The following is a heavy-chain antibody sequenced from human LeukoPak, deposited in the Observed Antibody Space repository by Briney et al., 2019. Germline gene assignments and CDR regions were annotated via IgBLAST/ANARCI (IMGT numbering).Heavy chain of an antibody. D-gene: IGHD4-23*01. CDR1: GFTFGSYN. CDR3: ARGGATDYGGLFLDY. Sequence: GGSLRLSCAASGFTFGSYNMNWVRQAPGKGLEWVSSISTSSSYIYYADSVKGRFTISRDNAKKSLYLQMNSLRAGDTAVYYCARGGATDYGGLFLDYWGQGTLVTVSS. J-gene: IGHJ4*02. V-gene: IGHV3-21*04. CDR2: ISTSSSYI.